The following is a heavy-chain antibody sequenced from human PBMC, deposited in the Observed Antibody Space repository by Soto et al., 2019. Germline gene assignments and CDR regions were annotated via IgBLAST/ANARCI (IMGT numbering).Heavy chain of an antibody. CDR2: INPSGGST. V-gene: IGHV1-46*01. Sequence: ASVKVSCKASGYTFTSYYMHWVRQAPGQGLEWMGIINPSGGSTSYAQKFQGRVTMTRDTSTSTVYMELSSLRSEDTAVYYCARNQIVLVPAAPFDPWGQGTLVTV. D-gene: IGHD2-2*01. CDR1: GYTFTSYY. CDR3: ARNQIVLVPAAPFDP. J-gene: IGHJ5*02.